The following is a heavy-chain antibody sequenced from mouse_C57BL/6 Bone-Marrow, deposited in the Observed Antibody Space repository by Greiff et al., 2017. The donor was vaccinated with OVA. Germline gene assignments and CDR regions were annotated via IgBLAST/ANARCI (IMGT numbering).Heavy chain of an antibody. J-gene: IGHJ1*03. V-gene: IGHV1-4*01. CDR1: GYTFTSYT. CDR3: ARVTYYYGSSYLYWYFDV. D-gene: IGHD1-1*01. Sequence: QVQLQQSGAELARPGASVKMSCKASGYTFTSYTMHWVNQRPGQGLEWIGYINPSSGYTKYNQKFKDKATLTADKSSSTAYMQLSSLTSEDSAVYYCARVTYYYGSSYLYWYFDVWGTGTTVTVSS. CDR2: INPSSGYT.